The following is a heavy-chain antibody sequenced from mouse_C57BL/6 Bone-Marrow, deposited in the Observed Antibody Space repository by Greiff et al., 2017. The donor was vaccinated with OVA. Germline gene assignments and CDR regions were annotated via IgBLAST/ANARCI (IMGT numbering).Heavy chain of an antibody. J-gene: IGHJ4*01. Sequence: EVKLMESGGGLVQPGGSLKLSCAASGFTFSDYYMYWVRQTPEKRLEWVAYISNGGGSTYYPDTVKGRFTISRDNAKNTLYLQMSRLKSEDTAMYYCARYYGSLSMDYWGQGTSVTVSS. CDR2: ISNGGGST. V-gene: IGHV5-12*01. CDR3: ARYYGSLSMDY. D-gene: IGHD1-1*01. CDR1: GFTFSDYY.